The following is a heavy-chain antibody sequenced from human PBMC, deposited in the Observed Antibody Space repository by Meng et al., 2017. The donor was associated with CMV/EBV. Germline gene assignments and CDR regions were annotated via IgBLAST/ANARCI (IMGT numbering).Heavy chain of an antibody. CDR2: IYYSGST. D-gene: IGHD5-12*01. CDR3: ASYGYSGYYYYYGMDV. J-gene: IGHJ6*02. Sequence: SETLSLTCTVPGGSISSSSYYWGWIRQPPGKGLEWIGSIYYSGSTYYNPSLKSRVTISVDTSKNQFSLKLSSVTAADTAVYYCASYGYSGYYYYYGMDVWGQGTTVTVSS. V-gene: IGHV4-39*07. CDR1: GGSISSSSYY.